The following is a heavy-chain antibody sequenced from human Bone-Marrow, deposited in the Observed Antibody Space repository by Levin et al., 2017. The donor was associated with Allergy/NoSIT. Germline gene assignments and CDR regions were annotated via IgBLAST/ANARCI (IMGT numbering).Heavy chain of an antibody. CDR3: AGGGITMVPGGPDAYDI. CDR1: GFTFNYYP. CDR2: ISYGATNQ. V-gene: IGHV3-30*04. D-gene: IGHD3-10*01. J-gene: IGHJ3*02. Sequence: GESLKISCATSGFTFNYYPLHWVRQAPGKGLQWVADISYGATNQHYADSVKGRFTISRDDSRKTLFLEMNSLTDDDTAVYYCAGGGITMVPGGPDAYDIWGHGTMVIVSS.